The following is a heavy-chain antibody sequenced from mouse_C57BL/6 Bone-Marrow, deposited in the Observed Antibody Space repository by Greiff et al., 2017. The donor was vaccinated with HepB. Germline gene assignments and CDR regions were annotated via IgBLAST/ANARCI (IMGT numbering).Heavy chain of an antibody. CDR1: GYTFTSYW. Sequence: QVQLQQPGAELVKPGASVKMSCKASGYTFTSYWITWVKQRPGQGLEWIGDIFPGSGSTNYNEKFKSKATLTVDTSSSTAYMQLSSLTSEDSAVYYCASGDYGSSYYFDYWGQGTTLTVSS. CDR3: ASGDYGSSYYFDY. D-gene: IGHD1-1*01. V-gene: IGHV1-55*01. J-gene: IGHJ2*01. CDR2: IFPGSGST.